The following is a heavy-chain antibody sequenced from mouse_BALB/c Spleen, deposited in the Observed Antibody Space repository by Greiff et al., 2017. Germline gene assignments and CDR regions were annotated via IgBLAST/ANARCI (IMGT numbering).Heavy chain of an antibody. J-gene: IGHJ1*01. Sequence: EVKLVESGGGLVKPGGSLKLSCAASGFTFSSYTMSWVRQTPEKRLEWVATISSGGSYTYYPDSVKGRFTISRDNAKNTLYLQMSSLKSEDTAMYYCTREGVNYYGSSSWYFDVWGAGTTVTVSS. D-gene: IGHD1-1*01. CDR3: TREGVNYYGSSSWYFDV. CDR1: GFTFSSYT. V-gene: IGHV5-6-4*01. CDR2: ISSGGSYT.